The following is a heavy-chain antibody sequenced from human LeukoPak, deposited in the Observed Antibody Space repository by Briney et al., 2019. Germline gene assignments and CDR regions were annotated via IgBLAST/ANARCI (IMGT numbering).Heavy chain of an antibody. V-gene: IGHV3-7*05. CDR2: IKEDGSEK. CDR3: AREPGYCSGGRCYFWFDP. D-gene: IGHD2-15*01. J-gene: IGHJ5*02. CDR1: GLTFSRYW. Sequence: GGSLRLSCVASGLTFSRYWMTWVRQGPGKGLEWVANIKEDGSEKNYVDSVKGRFTISRDNAKNSLYLQMNSLRAEDTAVYYCAREPGYCSGGRCYFWFDPWGQGTLVTVSS.